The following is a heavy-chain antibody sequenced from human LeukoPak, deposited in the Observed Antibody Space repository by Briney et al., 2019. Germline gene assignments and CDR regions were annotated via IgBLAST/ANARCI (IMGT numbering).Heavy chain of an antibody. D-gene: IGHD6-13*01. CDR2: ISSRSTRI. J-gene: IGHJ6*04. CDR1: EFTFSLYS. CDR3: VRDRGQHLPQYMDV. V-gene: IGHV3-48*01. Sequence: PGGSLRLSCAASEFTFSLYSMNWVRQAPGKGLEWLAYISSRSTRIHHADSVKGRFAISRDNGKNSVYLQMNSLRVEDTAMYYCVRDRGQHLPQYMDVWGKGTTVTVSS.